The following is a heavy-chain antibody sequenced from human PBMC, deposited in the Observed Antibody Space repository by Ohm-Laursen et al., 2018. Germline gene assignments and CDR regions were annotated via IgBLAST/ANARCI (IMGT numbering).Heavy chain of an antibody. D-gene: IGHD2-2*01. V-gene: IGHV4-31*01. CDR2: IYYSGST. Sequence: TLSLTCTVSGGSISSGGYYWNWIRQHPGKGLEWIGYIYYSGSTYYNPSLKSLVTISVDTSKNQFSLKLSSVTAADTAVYYCARARGTSQSHFDPWGQGTLVTVSS. CDR1: GGSISSGGYY. J-gene: IGHJ5*02. CDR3: ARARGTSQSHFDP.